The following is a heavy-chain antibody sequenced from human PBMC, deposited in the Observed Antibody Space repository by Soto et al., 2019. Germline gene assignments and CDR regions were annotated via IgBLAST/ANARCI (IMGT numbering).Heavy chain of an antibody. V-gene: IGHV3-9*01. CDR1: GFTFDDYA. CDR2: ISWNSGSI. J-gene: IGHJ4*02. D-gene: IGHD3-22*01. Sequence: GGSLRLSCAASGFTFDDYAMHWVRQAPGKGLEWVSGISWNSGSIGYADSVKGRFTISRDNAKNSLYLQMNSLRAEYTALYYCAKGGYYDSSGYFDYWGQGTLVTVSS. CDR3: AKGGYYDSSGYFDY.